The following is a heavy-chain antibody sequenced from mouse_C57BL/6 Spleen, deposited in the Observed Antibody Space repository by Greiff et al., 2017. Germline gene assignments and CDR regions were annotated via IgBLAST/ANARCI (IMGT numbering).Heavy chain of an antibody. CDR1: GYAFSSSW. J-gene: IGHJ1*03. CDR3: ALDYYGSSGYFDV. D-gene: IGHD1-1*01. CDR2: LYPGDGDT. Sequence: QVQLKESGPELVKPGASVKISCKASGYAFSSSWMNWVKQRPGKGLEWIGRLYPGDGDTNYNGKFKGKATLTADKSSSTAYMQLSSLTSEDSAVYFCALDYYGSSGYFDVWGTGTTVTVSS. V-gene: IGHV1-82*01.